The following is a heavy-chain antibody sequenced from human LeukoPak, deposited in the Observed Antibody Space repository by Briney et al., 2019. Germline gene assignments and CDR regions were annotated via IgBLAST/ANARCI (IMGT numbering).Heavy chain of an antibody. Sequence: GGSLRLSCAASGFTFNSYGMHRVRQAPGKGLEWVAFIRYDGANNYYADSVKGRFTISRDNSKNTLYLQMNSLRAEDTAVYYCAKVGTTANHYFDYWGQGALVTVSS. J-gene: IGHJ4*02. CDR2: IRYDGANN. D-gene: IGHD1-7*01. CDR3: AKVGTTANHYFDY. V-gene: IGHV3-30*02. CDR1: GFTFNSYG.